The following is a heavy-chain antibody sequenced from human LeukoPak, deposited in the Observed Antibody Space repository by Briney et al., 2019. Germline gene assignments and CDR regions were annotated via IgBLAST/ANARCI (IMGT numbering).Heavy chain of an antibody. CDR1: GGTFNNYA. CDR2: IIPILGIA. Sequence: ASVTVSCKASGGTFNNYAMSWVRQAPGQGLEWMGRIIPILGIANYAQKFQGRVTITADKSTSTAYMELSSLRSEDTAVYYCARAPPYDYVWGSYRPFDYWGQGTLVTVSS. D-gene: IGHD3-16*02. V-gene: IGHV1-69*04. J-gene: IGHJ4*02. CDR3: ARAPPYDYVWGSYRPFDY.